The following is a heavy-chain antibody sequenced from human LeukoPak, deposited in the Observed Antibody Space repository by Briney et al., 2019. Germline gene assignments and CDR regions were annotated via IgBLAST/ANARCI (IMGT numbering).Heavy chain of an antibody. CDR3: AAGILEGYYFDY. V-gene: IGHV1-24*01. Sequence: GASVKVSCKVSGYTLTELSMHWVRQAPGKGLEWMGGFDPEDGETIYAQKFQGRVTMTEDTSTDTAYMELSSLRSEDTAVYYCAAGILEGYYFDYWGQGTLVTVSS. D-gene: IGHD5-24*01. CDR2: FDPEDGET. J-gene: IGHJ4*02. CDR1: GYTLTELS.